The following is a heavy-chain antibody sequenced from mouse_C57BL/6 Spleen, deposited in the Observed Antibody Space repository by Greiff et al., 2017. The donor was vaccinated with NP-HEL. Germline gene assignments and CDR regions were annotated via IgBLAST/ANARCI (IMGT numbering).Heavy chain of an antibody. CDR2: IYPGDGDT. CDR3: ARSDFPHHYGYDDYAMDY. Sequence: VQLQQSGPELVKPGASVKISCKASGYAFSSSWMNWVKQRPGKGLEWIGRIYPGDGDTNYNGKFKGQATLTADKSSSTAYMQLSSLTSEDSAVYFCARSDFPHHYGYDDYAMDYWGQGTSVTVSS. J-gene: IGHJ4*01. CDR1: GYAFSSSW. D-gene: IGHD2-2*01. V-gene: IGHV1-82*01.